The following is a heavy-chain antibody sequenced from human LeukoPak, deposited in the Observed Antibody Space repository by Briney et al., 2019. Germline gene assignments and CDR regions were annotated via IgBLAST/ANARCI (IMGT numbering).Heavy chain of an antibody. V-gene: IGHV4-30-4*08. J-gene: IGHJ5*02. CDR3: ASNARITIFGVVSLPGWFDP. CDR2: IYYSGST. D-gene: IGHD3-3*01. CDR1: GGSISSGDYY. Sequence: ASETLSLTCTVSGGSISSGDYYWSWIRQPPGKGLEWIGYIYYSGSTYYNPSLKSRVTISVDTSKNQFSLKLSSVTAADTAVYYCASNARITIFGVVSLPGWFDPWGQGTLVTVSS.